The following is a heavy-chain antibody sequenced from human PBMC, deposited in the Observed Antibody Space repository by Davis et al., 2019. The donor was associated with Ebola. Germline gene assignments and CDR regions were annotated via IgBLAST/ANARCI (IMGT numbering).Heavy chain of an antibody. CDR1: GGSFSGYY. CDR3: ARGGHLSPYYDILTGYYWGYGMDV. Sequence: SETLSLTCAVYGGSFSGYYWSWIRQPPGKGLEWIGEINHSGSTNYNPSLKSRVTISVDKSKNQFSLKLSSVTAADTAVYYCARGGHLSPYYDILTGYYWGYGMDVWGQGTTVTVSS. V-gene: IGHV4-34*01. J-gene: IGHJ6*02. CDR2: INHSGST. D-gene: IGHD3-9*01.